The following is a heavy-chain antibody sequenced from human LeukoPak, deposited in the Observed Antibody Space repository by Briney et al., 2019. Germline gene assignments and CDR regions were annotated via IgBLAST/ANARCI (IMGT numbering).Heavy chain of an antibody. CDR2: ISAYNGNT. CDR1: GYTFTSYG. Sequence: ASVNVSCKASGYTFTSYGISWVRQAPGQGLEWMGWISAYNGNTNYAQKLQGRVTMTTDTSTSTAYMELRSLRSDDTAVYYCARVLYYYDSSGLYYFDYWGQGTLVTVSS. CDR3: ARVLYYYDSSGLYYFDY. V-gene: IGHV1-18*01. J-gene: IGHJ4*02. D-gene: IGHD3-22*01.